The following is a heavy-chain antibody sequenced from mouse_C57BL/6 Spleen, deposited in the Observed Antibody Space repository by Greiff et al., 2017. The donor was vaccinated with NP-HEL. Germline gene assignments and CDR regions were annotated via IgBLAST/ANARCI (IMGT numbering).Heavy chain of an antibody. CDR1: GYTFTDYY. CDR2: INPNNGGT. J-gene: IGHJ2*01. V-gene: IGHV1-26*01. Sequence: EVQLQQPGPELVKPGASVKISCKASGYTFTDYYMNWVKQSHGKSLEWIGDINPNNGGTSYNQKFKGKATLTVDKSSSTAYMELRSLTSEDSAVCCCERGGWGYPLDYWGQGTTLTVSS. D-gene: IGHD2-2*01. CDR3: ERGGWGYPLDY.